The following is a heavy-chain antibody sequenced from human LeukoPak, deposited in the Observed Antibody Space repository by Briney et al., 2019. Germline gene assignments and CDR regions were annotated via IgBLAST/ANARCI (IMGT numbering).Heavy chain of an antibody. J-gene: IGHJ4*02. CDR1: GFTFSNYE. CDR2: ISTSGGLI. D-gene: IGHD1-26*01. CDR3: AKVSGLGWHFDY. V-gene: IGHV3-48*03. Sequence: GGSLRLPCAASGFTFSNYEMNWVRQAPGKGLEWVSFISTSGGLIYYADSVKGRFTISRDNAKNSLFLHMNSLRAEDTAVYYCAKVSGLGWHFDYWGQGTLVTVSS.